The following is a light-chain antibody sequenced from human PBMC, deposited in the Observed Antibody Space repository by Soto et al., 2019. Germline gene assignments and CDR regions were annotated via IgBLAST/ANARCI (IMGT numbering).Light chain of an antibody. J-gene: IGKJ1*01. V-gene: IGKV3-15*01. CDR3: QQSNNWPKT. CDR1: QSVCSS. CDR2: DAS. Sequence: EIVMTQYPATLSVSPGETATLSCRASQSVCSSLAWYQQKPGQAPRLLISDASTRAAGLPARFSGSGSGTEFTLTISSLQSEDFAVYFCQQSNNWPKTFGQGTKVEMK.